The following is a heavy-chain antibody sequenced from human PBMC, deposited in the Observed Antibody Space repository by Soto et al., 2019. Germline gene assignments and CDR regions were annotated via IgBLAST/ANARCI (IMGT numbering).Heavy chain of an antibody. Sequence: PGGSLRLSCAASGFTFSGYGMHWVRQAPGKGLEWVSAISGSGGSTYYADSVKGRFTISRDNSKNTLYLQMNSLRAEDTAVYYCAKGPYGGYDLYYYYGMDVWGQGTTVTVSS. V-gene: IGHV3-23*01. CDR1: GFTFSGYG. J-gene: IGHJ6*02. CDR2: ISGSGGST. D-gene: IGHD5-12*01. CDR3: AKGPYGGYDLYYYYGMDV.